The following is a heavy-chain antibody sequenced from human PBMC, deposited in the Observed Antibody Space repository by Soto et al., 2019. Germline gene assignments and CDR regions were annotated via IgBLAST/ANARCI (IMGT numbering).Heavy chain of an antibody. J-gene: IGHJ5*02. CDR2: RSYSGST. V-gene: IGHV4-31*03. Sequence: QVQLQESGPGLVKPSQTLSLTCTVSGGSISSGDYYWRWVRQHPGKGLEWIGYRSYSGSTYYNPSLKSRVTIGVDTSRNQCSLRLSSVTAAATAVYYCAREGGLAYCGGDCLYNWFDPWGQGTLVTVSS. CDR3: AREGGLAYCGGDCLYNWFDP. D-gene: IGHD2-21*02. CDR1: GGSISSGDYY.